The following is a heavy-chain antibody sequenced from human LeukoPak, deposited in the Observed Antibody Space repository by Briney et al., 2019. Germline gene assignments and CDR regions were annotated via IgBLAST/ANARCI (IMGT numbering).Heavy chain of an antibody. D-gene: IGHD2-15*01. CDR3: ARLRYCSGGSCYSGAFDI. CDR2: ISSSSSYI. CDR1: GFTFSSYS. Sequence: PGGSLRLSCAASGFTFSSYSMNWVRQAPGKGLEWVSSISSSSSYIYYADSVKGRFTISRDNAKNSLYLQMNSLRAEDTAVYYCARLRYCSGGSCYSGAFDIWGQGTMVTVSS. J-gene: IGHJ3*02. V-gene: IGHV3-21*01.